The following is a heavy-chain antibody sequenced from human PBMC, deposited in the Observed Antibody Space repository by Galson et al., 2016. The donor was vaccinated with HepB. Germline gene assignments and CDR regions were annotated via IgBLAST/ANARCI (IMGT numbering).Heavy chain of an antibody. Sequence: SLRLSCADSGFTFSSDSMNWVRQAPGKGLEWISSISRSSSLIYDADSVTGRFTISRDNAKRSLYLQMNSLRVEDTAVYYCVREGGYCYGDSCRYFDLWGRGTVVTVSS. CDR2: ISRSSSLI. V-gene: IGHV3-21*01. CDR1: GFTFSSDS. J-gene: IGHJ2*01. CDR3: VREGGYCYGDSCRYFDL. D-gene: IGHD2-15*01.